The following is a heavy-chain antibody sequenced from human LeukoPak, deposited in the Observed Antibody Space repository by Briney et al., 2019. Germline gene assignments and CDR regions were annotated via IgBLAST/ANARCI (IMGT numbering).Heavy chain of an antibody. V-gene: IGHV4-59*08. Sequence: PSETLSLTCTVSGGSISSYYWSWIRQPPGKGLEWIGYIYYSGTTNYNPSLKSRVTISVDTSKNQFSLKLSSVTAADTAVYYCAGRSAAQYYYYYGMDVWGQGTTVTVSS. J-gene: IGHJ6*02. CDR3: AGRSAAQYYYYYGMDV. D-gene: IGHD6-13*01. CDR1: GGSISSYY. CDR2: IYYSGTT.